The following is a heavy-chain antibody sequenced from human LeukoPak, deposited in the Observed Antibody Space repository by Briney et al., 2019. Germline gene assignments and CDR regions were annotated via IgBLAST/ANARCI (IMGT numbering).Heavy chain of an antibody. CDR2: INHSGST. CDR3: ARGVPLPAAIDYFDY. D-gene: IGHD2-2*01. Sequence: PSETLSLTCAVYGGSFSGYYWSWIRQPPGKGLEWIGEINHSGSTNYNPSLKSRVTISVDTSKNQFSLKLSSVTAADTAVYYCARGVPLPAAIDYFDYGGKETRVTVSS. CDR1: GGSFSGYY. J-gene: IGHJ4*02. V-gene: IGHV4-34*01.